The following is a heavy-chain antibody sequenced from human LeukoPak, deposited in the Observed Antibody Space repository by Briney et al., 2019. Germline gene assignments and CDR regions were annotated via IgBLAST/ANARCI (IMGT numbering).Heavy chain of an antibody. CDR3: ARDGMGGDNWFDP. D-gene: IGHD1-26*01. CDR2: IWYDGSNK. CDR1: GFTFSSYG. Sequence: GGSLRLSCAASGFTFSSYGMHWVRQAPGKGLEWVAVIWYDGSNKYYADSVKGRFTISRDNSKNTLYLQMNSLRAEDTAVYYCARDGMGGDNWFDPWGQETLVTVSS. J-gene: IGHJ5*02. V-gene: IGHV3-33*01.